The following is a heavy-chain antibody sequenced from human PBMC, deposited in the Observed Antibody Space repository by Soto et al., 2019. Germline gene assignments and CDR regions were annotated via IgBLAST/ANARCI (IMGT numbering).Heavy chain of an antibody. CDR2: NRSKANNYAT. Sequence: EVQLVESGGGLVQPGGSLRLSCAASGFTFSGSSMHWVRQASGKGLEWVARNRSKANNYATTYAASVKGRFTISRDESKNTTYLQMNSLKTEDTAIYYCASLIYDSSNFYDNDYWGQGTLVTVSS. CDR3: ASLIYDSSNFYDNDY. D-gene: IGHD3-22*01. J-gene: IGHJ4*02. CDR1: GFTFSGSS. V-gene: IGHV3-73*02.